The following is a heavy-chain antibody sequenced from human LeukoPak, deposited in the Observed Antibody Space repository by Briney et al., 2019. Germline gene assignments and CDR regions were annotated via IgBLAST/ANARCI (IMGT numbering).Heavy chain of an antibody. V-gene: IGHV3-7*01. D-gene: IGHD5-24*01. J-gene: IGHJ4*02. CDR1: GFTFSSYG. CDR2: IKQDGSEK. Sequence: GGSLRLSCAASGFTFSSYGMHWVRQAPGKGLEWVANIKQDGSEKKYVDSVKGRFTISRDNAKNSLYLQMNSLRAEDTAVYYCARGGDGYNSPFDYWGQGTPVTVSS. CDR3: ARGGDGYNSPFDY.